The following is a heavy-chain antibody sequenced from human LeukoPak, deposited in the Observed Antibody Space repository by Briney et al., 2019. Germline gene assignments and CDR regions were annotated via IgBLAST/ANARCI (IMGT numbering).Heavy chain of an antibody. Sequence: GGSLRLSCVASGFTFSSYSTNWVRQAPGKGLEWVSSISSSSSYIYYAESVKGRFTISRDYAKNSLYLQMNSLRVEDTAVYYCARDHYYDSSRSWVDYWGQGALVTVSS. CDR3: ARDHYYDSSRSWVDY. CDR1: GFTFSSYS. V-gene: IGHV3-21*01. J-gene: IGHJ4*02. D-gene: IGHD3-22*01. CDR2: ISSSSSYI.